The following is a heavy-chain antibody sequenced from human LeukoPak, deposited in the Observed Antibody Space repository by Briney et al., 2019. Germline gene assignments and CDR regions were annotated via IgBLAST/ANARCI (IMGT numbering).Heavy chain of an antibody. V-gene: IGHV4-34*01. CDR3: ARPHQFSDYTNNWFDP. CDR2: INHSGST. D-gene: IGHD3-16*01. CDR1: GGSFSGYH. Sequence: SSETLSLTCAVYGGSFSGYHWSWIRQPPGKGLEWIGEINHSGSTNYNPSLKSRVTISVDTSKNQFSLKLSSVTAADTAVYYCARPHQFSDYTNNWFDPWGQGTLVTVSS. J-gene: IGHJ5*02.